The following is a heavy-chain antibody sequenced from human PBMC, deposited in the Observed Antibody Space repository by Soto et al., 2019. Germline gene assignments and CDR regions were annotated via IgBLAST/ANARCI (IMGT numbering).Heavy chain of an antibody. CDR3: ARGLGDFGPSFFGMDV. D-gene: IGHD3-10*01. J-gene: IGHJ6*02. V-gene: IGHV4-59*01. Sequence: QLQLQESGPGLVKASETLSLTCTVSGSSITAYHWSWIRQFPGHKLEWIGYLYDGGTTDYNPALTSRATISGDTSKNNFSLNLRSVTAADTAVYYCARGLGDFGPSFFGMDVWGQGTTVIVSS. CDR1: GSSITAYH. CDR2: LYDGGTT.